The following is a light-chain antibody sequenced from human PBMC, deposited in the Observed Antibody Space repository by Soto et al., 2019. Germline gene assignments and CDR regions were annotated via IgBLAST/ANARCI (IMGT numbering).Light chain of an antibody. Sequence: EIVSKHSPGPLSFSPGESSTLSCRARQSVSSNYLAWYEQNPGQAPRPLLYGVSSRATGISDRFSGSGAWRDFTLTISRREHEEVAGYYCQKHGISPQDTFGPGTRLEIK. J-gene: IGKJ5*01. V-gene: IGKV3-20*01. CDR2: GVS. CDR1: QSVSSNY. CDR3: QKHGISPQDT.